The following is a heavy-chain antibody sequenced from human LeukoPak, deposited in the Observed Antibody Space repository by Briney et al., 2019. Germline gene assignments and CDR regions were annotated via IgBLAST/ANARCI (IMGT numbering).Heavy chain of an antibody. CDR1: GFSFNTFA. CDR2: ISDDGTKK. V-gene: IGHV3-30*04. J-gene: IGHJ5*02. Sequence: PGGSLRLSCAASGFSFNTFAMHWVRQAPGKGLEWVAVISDDGTKKYHADSVKGRFTISRDNFKKTLYLQMNSLRAEDTAVYYCAKDSGGDDRYNWFDPWGQGTLVTVSS. D-gene: IGHD1-1*01. CDR3: AKDSGGDDRYNWFDP.